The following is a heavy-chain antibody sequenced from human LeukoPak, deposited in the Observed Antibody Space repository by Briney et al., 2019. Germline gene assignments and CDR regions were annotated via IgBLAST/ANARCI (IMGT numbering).Heavy chain of an antibody. CDR3: AKDIPFLYSNPYYLEYSSSLEVDY. Sequence: PGGSLRLSCAASGFTFSSYAMHWVRQAPGKGLEWVAVISYDGSNKYYADSVKGRFAISRDNSKNTLYLQMNSLRAEDTAVYYCAKDIPFLYSNPYYLEYSSSLEVDYWGQGTLVTVSS. D-gene: IGHD6-13*01. CDR2: ISYDGSNK. V-gene: IGHV3-30*09. J-gene: IGHJ4*02. CDR1: GFTFSSYA.